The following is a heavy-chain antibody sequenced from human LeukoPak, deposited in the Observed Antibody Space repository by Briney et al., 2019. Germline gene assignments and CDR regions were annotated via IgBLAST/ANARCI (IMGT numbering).Heavy chain of an antibody. CDR3: AKLLSGCVDY. D-gene: IGHD6-19*01. V-gene: IGHV3-23*01. J-gene: IGHJ4*02. CDR1: GFTFSSYA. CDR2: ISGSGGGT. Sequence: GGSLRLSCAASGFTFSSYAMSWVCQAPGKALEWVSAISGSGGGTYYADSVKGRFTSSRDNSKNTLYLQMNSLRAEDTAVYYCAKLLSGCVDYWGQGTLVTVSS.